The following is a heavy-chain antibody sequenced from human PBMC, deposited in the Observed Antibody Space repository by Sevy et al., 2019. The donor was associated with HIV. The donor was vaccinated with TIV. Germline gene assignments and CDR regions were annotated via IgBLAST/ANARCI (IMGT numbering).Heavy chain of an antibody. V-gene: IGHV3-48*04. J-gene: IGHJ5*02. CDR1: GFTFSSYA. Sequence: GGSLRLSCAVSGFTFSSYAMHWVRQAPGKGLEWVSYISTSTSTTTIYYADSVKGRFTISRDNAKNSIYLQMNSLRVDDTAVYYCARAAGWFDAWGQGTLVTVSS. CDR3: ARAAGWFDA. CDR2: ISTSTSTTTI.